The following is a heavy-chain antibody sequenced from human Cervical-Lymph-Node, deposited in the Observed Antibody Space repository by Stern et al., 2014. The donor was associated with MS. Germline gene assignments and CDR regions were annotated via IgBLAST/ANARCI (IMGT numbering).Heavy chain of an antibody. Sequence: QVQLVQSGAEFKKPGASVKVSCQVSGYTLTELSMHWVRQAPGKWLEWMGGFDPEDGETIYAQKFQGRVTMTEDTSTDTAYMELSSLRSEDTAVYYCATSNYDSSGYIIAELGYWGQGTLVTVSS. D-gene: IGHD3-22*01. CDR2: FDPEDGET. CDR1: GYTLTELS. CDR3: ATSNYDSSGYIIAELGY. J-gene: IGHJ4*02. V-gene: IGHV1-24*01.